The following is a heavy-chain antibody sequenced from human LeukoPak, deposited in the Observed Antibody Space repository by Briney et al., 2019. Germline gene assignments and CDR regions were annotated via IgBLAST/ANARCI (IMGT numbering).Heavy chain of an antibody. V-gene: IGHV4-34*01. D-gene: IGHD3-16*02. CDR3: ARGDYVWGSYRWGNFDY. Sequence: SETLSLTCAVYGGSFSGYYWSWIRQPPGKGLEWIGEINHSGSTNYNPSLKSRVTISVDTSKNQFSLKLSSVTAADTAVYYCARGDYVWGSYRWGNFDYWGQGTLVTVSS. CDR2: INHSGST. J-gene: IGHJ4*02. CDR1: GGSFSGYY.